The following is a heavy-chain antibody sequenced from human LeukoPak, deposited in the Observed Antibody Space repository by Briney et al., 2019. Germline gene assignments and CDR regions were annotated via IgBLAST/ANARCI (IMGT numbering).Heavy chain of an antibody. CDR1: GFTVSSNY. Sequence: GGSLRLSCAASGFTVSSNYMSWVRQAPGKGLEWVSVIYSGGSTYYADSVKGRFTISRDNSKNTLYLQMNSLRAEDTAVYYCARARGGICFDYWGQGTLVTVSS. V-gene: IGHV3-53*01. D-gene: IGHD3-16*01. CDR3: ARARGGICFDY. J-gene: IGHJ4*02. CDR2: IYSGGST.